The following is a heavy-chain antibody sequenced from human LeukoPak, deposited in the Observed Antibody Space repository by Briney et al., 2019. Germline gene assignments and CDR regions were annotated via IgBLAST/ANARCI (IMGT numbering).Heavy chain of an antibody. D-gene: IGHD1-26*01. Sequence: PGGSLRLSCAASGFTFSSYWMSWVRQAPGKGLQWVAVISNDGSKKSYVDSVKGRFTISRDNSKNTLYLQMNSLRAEDTAVHYCARGTHKWELANRFDFWGQGTLVTVSS. CDR3: ARGTHKWELANRFDF. CDR1: GFTFSSYW. CDR2: ISNDGSKK. V-gene: IGHV3-30*03. J-gene: IGHJ4*02.